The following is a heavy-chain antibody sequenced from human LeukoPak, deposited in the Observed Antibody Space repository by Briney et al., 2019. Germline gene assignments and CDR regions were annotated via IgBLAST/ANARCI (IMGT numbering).Heavy chain of an antibody. J-gene: IGHJ4*02. D-gene: IGHD3-10*01. Sequence: PGRSLRLSCAVSGFTFSNYAINWVRQAPGKGLEWVALISFDGSNKYYADSVKGRFTISRDNSKNTLHLQMNSLRPEDTAIYYCARDPILVRGYFDYWGQGTLVTVSS. CDR3: ARDPILVRGYFDY. CDR1: GFTFSNYA. CDR2: ISFDGSNK. V-gene: IGHV3-30-3*01.